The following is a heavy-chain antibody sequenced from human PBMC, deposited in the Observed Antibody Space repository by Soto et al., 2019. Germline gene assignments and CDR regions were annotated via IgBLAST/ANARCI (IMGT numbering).Heavy chain of an antibody. CDR1: GYTFTGYY. V-gene: IGHV1-2*04. D-gene: IGHD6-13*01. Sequence: ASVKVSCKASGYTFTGYYMHWVRQAPGQGLEWMGWINPNSGGTNYAQKFQGWVTMTRDTSISTAYMELSRLRSDDTAVYYCARANPYSSSWSLSMDVWGQGTTVTVS. CDR3: ARANPYSSSWSLSMDV. J-gene: IGHJ6*02. CDR2: INPNSGGT.